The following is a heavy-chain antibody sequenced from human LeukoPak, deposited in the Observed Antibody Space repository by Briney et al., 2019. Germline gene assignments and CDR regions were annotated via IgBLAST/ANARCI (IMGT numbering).Heavy chain of an antibody. CDR3: AGEHYYGSGSYYNVLDY. V-gene: IGHV4-59*01. CDR2: IYYSGST. CDR1: GGSISSYY. J-gene: IGHJ4*02. D-gene: IGHD3-10*01. Sequence: PSETLSLTCTVSGGSISSYYWSWIRQPPGKGLEWIGYIYYSGSTNYNPSLKSRVTISVDTSKNQFSLKLSSVTAADTAVYYCAGEHYYGSGSYYNVLDYWGQGTLVTVSS.